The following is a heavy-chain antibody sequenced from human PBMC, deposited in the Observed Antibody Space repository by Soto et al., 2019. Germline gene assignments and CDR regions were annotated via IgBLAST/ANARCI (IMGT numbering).Heavy chain of an antibody. D-gene: IGHD2-21*01. V-gene: IGHV1-46*01. CDR3: ARFGGDYYGDY. J-gene: IGHJ4*02. CDR1: GYTFTSYY. CDR2: INPSGGST. Sequence: QVQLVQSGAEVKKPGASVKVSCKASGYTFTSYYMHWVRQAPGQGLEWMGIINPSGGSTSNAQKFQGRVTMTRDTSTSTVYMELSSLRSEDTAVYYCARFGGDYYGDYWGQGTLVTVSS.